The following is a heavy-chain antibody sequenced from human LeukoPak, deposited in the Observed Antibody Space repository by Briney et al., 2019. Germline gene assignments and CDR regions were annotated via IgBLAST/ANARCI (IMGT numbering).Heavy chain of an antibody. CDR1: GGSISSYY. Sequence: PSETLSLTCTVSGGSISSYYWSWIRQPPGKGLEWIGYIYYSGSTNYNPSLKSRVTISVDTSKNQFSLKLSSVTAADTAVYYCARVVGGSYYFAFDIWGQGTMVTVSS. CDR3: ARVVGGSYYFAFDI. V-gene: IGHV4-59*01. CDR2: IYYSGST. J-gene: IGHJ3*02. D-gene: IGHD1-26*01.